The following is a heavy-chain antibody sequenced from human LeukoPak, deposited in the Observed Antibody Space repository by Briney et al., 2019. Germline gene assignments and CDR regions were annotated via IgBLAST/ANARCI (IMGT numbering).Heavy chain of an antibody. V-gene: IGHV4-34*01. CDR2: INHSGST. J-gene: IGHJ4*02. CDR3: ARNRASNYYGSGSYSYYFDY. CDR1: GGSFSGYY. D-gene: IGHD3-10*01. Sequence: PSETLSLTCAVYGGSFSGYYWSWIRQPPGKGLEWIGEINHSGSTNYNPSLKSRVTISVDTSKNQFSLKLSSVTAADTAVYYCARNRASNYYGSGSYSYYFDYWGQGTLVTVSS.